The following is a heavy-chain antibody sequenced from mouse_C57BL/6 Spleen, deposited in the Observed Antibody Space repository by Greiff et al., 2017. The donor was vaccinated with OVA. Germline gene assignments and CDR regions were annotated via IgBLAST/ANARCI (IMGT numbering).Heavy chain of an antibody. V-gene: IGHV1-69*01. J-gene: IGHJ4*01. Sequence: QVQLKQPGAELVMPGASVKLSCKASGYTFTSYWMHWVKQRPGQGLEWIGEIDPSDSYTNYNQKFKGKSTLTVDKSSSTAYMQLSSLTSEDSAVYYCARSDYEGAMDYWGQGTSVTVSS. D-gene: IGHD2-4*01. CDR1: GYTFTSYW. CDR2: IDPSDSYT. CDR3: ARSDYEGAMDY.